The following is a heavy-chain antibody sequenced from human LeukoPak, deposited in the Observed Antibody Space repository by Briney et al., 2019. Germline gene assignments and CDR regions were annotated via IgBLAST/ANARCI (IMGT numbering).Heavy chain of an antibody. CDR1: GFTFSDYY. J-gene: IGHJ4*02. V-gene: IGHV3-11*01. Sequence: PGGSLRLSCAASGFTFSDYYMSWIRQAPGKGLEWVSYISSSGSTIYYADSVKGRFTISRDNAKNSLYLQMNSLRAEDTAVYYCAKGGVSLRLGELSLYQEYYFDYWGQGTLVTVSS. CDR2: ISSSGSTI. CDR3: AKGGVSLRLGELSLYQEYYFDY. D-gene: IGHD3-16*02.